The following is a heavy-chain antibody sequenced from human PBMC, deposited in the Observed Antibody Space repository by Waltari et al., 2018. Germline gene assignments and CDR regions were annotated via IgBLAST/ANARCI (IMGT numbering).Heavy chain of an antibody. CDR3: ARAYCGGDCYPRD. J-gene: IGHJ4*02. D-gene: IGHD2-21*02. CDR2: IYYSGST. Sequence: QVQLQELGPGLVKPSETLSLTCTVSGGSISSYYWSWIQQPPGKGLEWIGYIYYSGSTNYNPSLKSRVTISVDTSKNQFSLKLSSVTAADTAVYYCARAYCGGDCYPRDWGQGTLVTVSS. CDR1: GGSISSYY. V-gene: IGHV4-59*01.